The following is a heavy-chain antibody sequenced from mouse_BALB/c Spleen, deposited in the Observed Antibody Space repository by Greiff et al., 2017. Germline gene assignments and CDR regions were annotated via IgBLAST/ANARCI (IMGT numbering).Heavy chain of an antibody. V-gene: IGHV14-3*02. J-gene: IGHJ3*01. CDR3: ASGDYDVVFAY. D-gene: IGHD2-4*01. CDR1: GFNIKDTY. Sequence: VQLKQSGAELVKPGASVKLSCTASGFNIKDTYMHWVKQRPEQGLEWIGRIDPANGNTKYDPKFQGKATITADTSSNTAYLQLSSLTSEDTAVYYCASGDYDVVFAYWGQGTLVTVSA. CDR2: IDPANGNT.